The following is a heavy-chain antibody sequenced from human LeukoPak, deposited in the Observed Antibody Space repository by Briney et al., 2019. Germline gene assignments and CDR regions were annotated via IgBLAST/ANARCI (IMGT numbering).Heavy chain of an antibody. Sequence: PSETLSLTCTVSGGSISSSSYYWGWIRQPPGKGLEWIGSIYYSGSTYYNPSLKSRVTISVDTSKNQFSLKLSSVTAADTAVYYCARHGVGGWYDGLFDYWGQGTLVTVSS. V-gene: IGHV4-39*01. J-gene: IGHJ4*02. CDR3: ARHGVGGWYDGLFDY. D-gene: IGHD6-19*01. CDR1: GGSISSSSYY. CDR2: IYYSGST.